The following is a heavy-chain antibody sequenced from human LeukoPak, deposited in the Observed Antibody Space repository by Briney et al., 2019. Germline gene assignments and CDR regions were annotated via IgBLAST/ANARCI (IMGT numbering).Heavy chain of an antibody. D-gene: IGHD7-27*01. CDR3: SRGEDASKVGNY. Sequence: PSETLSLTCAVYGGSLSGYYLTWLRRPPGKGLEWIGEIHPSGSTNYNPSFGSRLSISADTSKNQFFLKLNSVTAADTAVYYCSRGEDASKVGNYWGQGTLVTVSS. V-gene: IGHV4-34*01. CDR1: GGSLSGYY. CDR2: IHPSGST. J-gene: IGHJ4*02.